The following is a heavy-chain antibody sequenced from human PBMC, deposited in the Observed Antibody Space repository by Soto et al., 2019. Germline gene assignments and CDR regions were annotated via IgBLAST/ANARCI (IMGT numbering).Heavy chain of an antibody. CDR3: ARGGTAIDY. J-gene: IGHJ4*02. CDR1: GYTFTNFG. V-gene: IGHV1-18*01. CDR2: ISAYNGNT. D-gene: IGHD2-21*02. Sequence: QVQLVQSGAEVKKPGASVKVSCKTSGYTFTNFGLSWVRQAPGQGLEWMGWISAYNGNTNYAQNFQGRVTMPTDTPTSTAYMELRSLRSSDTAVYYGARGGTAIDYWGQGTLVTVSS.